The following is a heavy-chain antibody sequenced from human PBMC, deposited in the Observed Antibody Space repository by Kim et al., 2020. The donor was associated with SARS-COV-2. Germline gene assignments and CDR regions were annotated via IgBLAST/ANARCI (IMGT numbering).Heavy chain of an antibody. Sequence: ASVKVSCKASGYTFTSYGISWVRQAPGQGLEWMGWISAYNGNTNYAQKLQGRVTMTTDTSTGTAYMELRSLRSDDTAVYYCARDLGKGSGDYGMDVWGQGTTVTVSS. D-gene: IGHD3-10*01. CDR2: ISAYNGNT. CDR3: ARDLGKGSGDYGMDV. CDR1: GYTFTSYG. V-gene: IGHV1-18*04. J-gene: IGHJ6*02.